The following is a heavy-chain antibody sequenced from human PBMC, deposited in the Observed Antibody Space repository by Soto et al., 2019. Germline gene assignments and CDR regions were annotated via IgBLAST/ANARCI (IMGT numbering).Heavy chain of an antibody. CDR2: IYYSGST. D-gene: IGHD6-13*01. V-gene: IGHV4-39*07. CDR1: GGSISSSTSYY. J-gene: IGHJ5*02. Sequence: SETLSLTCTVSGGSISSSTSYYWDWIRQPPGKGLEWIGNIYYSGSTTYNPSLKSRVAISVDTSKNQFSLKLSSVTAADTAVYYCARGRSSSWYGRTWFDPWGQGTLVTVSS. CDR3: ARGRSSSWYGRTWFDP.